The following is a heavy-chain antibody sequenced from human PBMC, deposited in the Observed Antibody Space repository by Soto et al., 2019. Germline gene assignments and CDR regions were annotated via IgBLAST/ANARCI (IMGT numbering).Heavy chain of an antibody. Sequence: AASVKVSCKASGFAFITYYMHWVRQAPGQGLEWVGTVNPSGGDTSYAQKFQGRVTMTRDTSTNSLYMEISNLRSEGTAVYYCARGRYCSSTSCRNYYYYYGMDVWDQGTTVTVSS. D-gene: IGHD2-2*01. CDR3: ARGRYCSSTSCRNYYYYYGMDV. CDR1: GFAFITYY. J-gene: IGHJ6*02. V-gene: IGHV1-46*01. CDR2: VNPSGGDT.